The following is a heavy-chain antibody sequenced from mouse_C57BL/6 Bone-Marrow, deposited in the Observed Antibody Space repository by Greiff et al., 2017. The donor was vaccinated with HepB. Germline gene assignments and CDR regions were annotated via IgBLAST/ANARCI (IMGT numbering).Heavy chain of an antibody. Sequence: EVKLQESGPGLVKPSQSLSLTCSVTGYSITSGYYWNWIRQFPGNKLEWMGYISYDGSNNYNPSLKNRISITRDTSKNQFFLKLNSVTTEDTATYYCARPGGYAMDYWGQGTSVTVSS. J-gene: IGHJ4*01. CDR1: GYSITSGYY. V-gene: IGHV3-6*01. CDR2: ISYDGSN. CDR3: ARPGGYAMDY.